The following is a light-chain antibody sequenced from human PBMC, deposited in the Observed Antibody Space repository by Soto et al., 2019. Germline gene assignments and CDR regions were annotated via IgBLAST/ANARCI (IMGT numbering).Light chain of an antibody. CDR2: DAS. CDR1: QSISRW. J-gene: IGKJ1*01. CDR3: QQYNGYSTWT. Sequence: DIQMTQSPSTLSASVGDRVTIACRASQSISRWLAWYQQKPGKAPKALIWDASSLHSGVPSRFSGSGYGTEFTLTISSLQPDDFGTYYCQQYNGYSTWTFGQGTKVEIK. V-gene: IGKV1-5*01.